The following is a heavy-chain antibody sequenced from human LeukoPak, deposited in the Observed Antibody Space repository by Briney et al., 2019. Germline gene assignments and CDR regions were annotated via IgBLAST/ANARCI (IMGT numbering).Heavy chain of an antibody. V-gene: IGHV3-7*01. CDR1: GFTFSRSW. CDR3: ATDVGAD. Sequence: GGSLRLSCAASGFTFSRSWVTWVRQTPGKGLQWVANIKEDGSEKYYVDSVKGRFTISGDNAKNSLYLQMNSLRAEDTAVYYCATDVGADWGQGTLVTVSS. J-gene: IGHJ4*02. CDR2: IKEDGSEK.